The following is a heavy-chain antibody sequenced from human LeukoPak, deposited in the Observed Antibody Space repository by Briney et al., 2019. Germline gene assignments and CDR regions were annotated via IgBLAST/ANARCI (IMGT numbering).Heavy chain of an antibody. Sequence: GVLRLSCAASGFTFNSYWMIWVRQAPGKGLEWVANINPDGSGKYYVDSVKGRFTISRDNAKKSLYLQMNSLRAEDTAVYYCASKQGDYWGQGTLVTVSS. CDR1: GFTFNSYW. CDR3: ASKQGDY. CDR2: INPDGSGK. J-gene: IGHJ4*02. V-gene: IGHV3-7*01.